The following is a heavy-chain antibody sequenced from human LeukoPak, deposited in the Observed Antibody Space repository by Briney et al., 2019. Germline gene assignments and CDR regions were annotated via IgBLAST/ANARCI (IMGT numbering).Heavy chain of an antibody. D-gene: IGHD2-21*02. CDR2: ISSSSSYI. V-gene: IGHV3-21*01. CDR3: ARDEWVVVTSKTFDY. Sequence: GGSLRLSCAASGFTFSSYSMNWVRQAPGKGLEWVSSISSSSSYIYYADSVKGRFTISRDNAKNSLYLQMNSLRAEDTAVYYCARDEWVVVTSKTFDYWGQGTLVTVSS. J-gene: IGHJ4*02. CDR1: GFTFSSYS.